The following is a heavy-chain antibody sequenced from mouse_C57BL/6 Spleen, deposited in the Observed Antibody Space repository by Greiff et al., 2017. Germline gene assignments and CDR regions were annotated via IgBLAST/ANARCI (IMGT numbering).Heavy chain of an antibody. CDR1: GYTFTDYY. V-gene: IGHV1-19*01. J-gene: IGHJ2*01. CDR2: INPYNGGT. Sequence: VQLQQSGPVLVKPGASVKMSCKASGYTFTDYYMNWVKQSHGKSLEWIGVINPYNGGTSYNQKFKGKAKLTVDKSSSTAYMELNSLTSEDSAVYYCARRNLRGAFDYWGQGTTLTVSS. CDR3: ARRNLRGAFDY.